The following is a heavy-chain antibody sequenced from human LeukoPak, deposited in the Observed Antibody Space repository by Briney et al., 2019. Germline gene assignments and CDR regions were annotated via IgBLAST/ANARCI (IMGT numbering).Heavy chain of an antibody. CDR1: GGSISSSSYY. CDR3: ARDLLGSYFHPSYYMDV. CDR2: IYTSGST. Sequence: KPSETLSLTCTVSGGSISSSSYYWGWIRQPPGKGLEWIGRIYTSGSTNYNPSLKSRVTMSVDTSKNQFSLKLSSVTAADTAVYYCARDLLGSYFHPSYYMDVWGKGTTVTVSS. D-gene: IGHD1-26*01. J-gene: IGHJ6*03. V-gene: IGHV4-39*07.